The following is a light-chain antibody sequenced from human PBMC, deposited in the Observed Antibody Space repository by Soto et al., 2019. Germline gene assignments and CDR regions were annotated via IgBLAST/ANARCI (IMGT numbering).Light chain of an antibody. J-gene: IGLJ1*01. V-gene: IGLV1-44*01. CDR2: NNN. CDR3: AAWDDSLNGLF. CDR1: SSNIGSNT. Sequence: QSVLTQPPSASGTPGPRVTISCSGSSSNIGSNTVNWYQQLPGTAPKLLIYNNNQRPSGVPDRFSGSKSGTSASLAISGLQSEDEADYYCAAWDDSLNGLFFGTGTKLTVL.